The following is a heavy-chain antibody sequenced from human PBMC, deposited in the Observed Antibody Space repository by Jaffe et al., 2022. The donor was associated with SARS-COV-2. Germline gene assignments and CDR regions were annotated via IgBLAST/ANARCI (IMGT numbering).Heavy chain of an antibody. Sequence: EVQLVESGGGLVQPGGSLRLSCAASGFTFSSYEMNWVRQAPGKGLEWVSYISSSGSTIYYADSVKGRFTISRDNAKNSLYLQMNSLRAEDTAVYYCARGEREWELHHYYYGMDVWGQGTTVTVSS. CDR2: ISSSGSTI. CDR3: ARGEREWELHHYYYGMDV. V-gene: IGHV3-48*03. CDR1: GFTFSSYE. J-gene: IGHJ6*02. D-gene: IGHD1-26*01.